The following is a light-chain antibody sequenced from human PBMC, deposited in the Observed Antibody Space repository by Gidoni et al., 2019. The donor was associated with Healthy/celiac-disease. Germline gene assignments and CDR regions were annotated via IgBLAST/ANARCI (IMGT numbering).Light chain of an antibody. CDR3: QQYNDWPPLT. V-gene: IGKV3-15*01. CDR1: QSVSSN. CDR2: GAS. Sequence: EIVMTQSPDTLSVSPGERATLSCRASQSVSSNLAWYQQKPGQAPMLLIYGASTRATGIPARFSGSGSGTEFTRTISSLQSEDFAVYYCQQYNDWPPLTFGGGTKVEIK. J-gene: IGKJ4*01.